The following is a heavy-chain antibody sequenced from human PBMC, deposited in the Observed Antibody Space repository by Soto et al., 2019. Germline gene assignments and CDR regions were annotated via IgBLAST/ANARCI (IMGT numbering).Heavy chain of an antibody. J-gene: IGHJ4*02. CDR1: GGTLSSYA. CDR3: ATVDTAMIRAFDY. D-gene: IGHD5-18*01. Sequence: GASVKVSCKASGGTLSSYAISWVRQAPGQGLEWMGRIIPILGIANYAQKFQGRVTMTRNTSISTAYMELSSLRSEDTAVYYCATVDTAMIRAFDYWGQGTLVTVSS. V-gene: IGHV1-69*04. CDR2: IIPILGIA.